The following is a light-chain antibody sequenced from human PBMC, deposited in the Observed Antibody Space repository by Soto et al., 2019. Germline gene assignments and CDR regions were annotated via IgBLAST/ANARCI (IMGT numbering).Light chain of an antibody. CDR1: SSDVGGYDY. CDR2: EVS. CDR3: SSYSISTAYL. V-gene: IGLV2-14*01. J-gene: IGLJ1*01. Sequence: QSVLAQPHSLSGSPGQSVTISCTGTSSDVGGYDYVSWYPLHPGKAPKLMVFEVSNRPSGHSYRFSGSKAGNTASLTISGLQAEDEADYFCSSYSISTAYLFGTGTKVTVL.